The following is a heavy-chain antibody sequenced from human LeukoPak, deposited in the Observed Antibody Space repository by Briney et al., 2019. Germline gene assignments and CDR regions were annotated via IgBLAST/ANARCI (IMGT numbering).Heavy chain of an antibody. J-gene: IGHJ5*02. D-gene: IGHD4-17*01. CDR1: GGSFSGYY. CDR3: ARSRTTVTTRYWFDP. Sequence: SETLSLTCAVYGGSFSGYYWSWIRQPPGKGLEWIGEVNHSGSTNYNPSLKSRVTISVDTSKNQFSLKLSSVTAADTAVYYCARSRTTVTTRYWFDPWGQGTLVTVSS. V-gene: IGHV4-34*01. CDR2: VNHSGST.